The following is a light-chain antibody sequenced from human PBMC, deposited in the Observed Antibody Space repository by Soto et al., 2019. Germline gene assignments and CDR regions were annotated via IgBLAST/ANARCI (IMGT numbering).Light chain of an antibody. CDR1: QDVGTY. V-gene: IGKV3D-11*01. J-gene: IGKJ5*01. CDR2: GAS. CDR3: QQGGNWPVT. Sequence: VLTQSPVTLSLSPGERATLSCRASQDVGTYVAWHQVRGGQAPRLLISGASKRATGIPDRINGGGSGADFILTINSLESGDSAVYFCQQGGNWPVTFGQGTRVEIK.